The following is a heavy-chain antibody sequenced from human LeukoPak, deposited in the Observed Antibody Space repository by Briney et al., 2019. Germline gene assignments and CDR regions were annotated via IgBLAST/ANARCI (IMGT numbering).Heavy chain of an antibody. CDR3: ARESCRSTSCQYQRGFGP. D-gene: IGHD2-2*01. V-gene: IGHV1-69*13. J-gene: IGHJ5*02. Sequence: ASVKVSCKASGGTFSSYAISWVRQAPGQGLEWMGGIIPIFGTANYAQKFQGRVTITADESTSTAYMELSSLRSEDTAVYYCARESCRSTSCQYQRGFGPWGQGTLVTVSA. CDR1: GGTFSSYA. CDR2: IIPIFGTA.